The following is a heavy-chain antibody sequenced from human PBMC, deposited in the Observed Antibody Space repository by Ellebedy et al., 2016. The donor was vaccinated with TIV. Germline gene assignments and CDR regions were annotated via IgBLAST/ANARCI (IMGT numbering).Heavy chain of an antibody. Sequence: GGSLRLXXAASGFTFNNYDMIWVRQAPGKGLEWVSGITGSGGSTYYADSVKGRFTISRDISKNTLDLQMNSLRAEDTAVYYCARDFTRGIYCSRGSCYFSVFDYWGQGTQVTVSS. CDR1: GFTFNNYD. D-gene: IGHD2-15*01. J-gene: IGHJ4*02. V-gene: IGHV3-23*01. CDR2: ITGSGGST. CDR3: ARDFTRGIYCSRGSCYFSVFDY.